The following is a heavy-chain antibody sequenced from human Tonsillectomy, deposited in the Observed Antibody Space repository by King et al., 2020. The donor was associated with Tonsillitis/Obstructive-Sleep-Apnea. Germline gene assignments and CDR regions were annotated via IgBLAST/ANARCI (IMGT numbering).Heavy chain of an antibody. CDR3: ARDGGGYNYGLVSYYYHMDV. Sequence: VQLVESGGGLVKPGGSLRLSCAASGFTFSSHSMNWVRQAPGKGLEWFSAISSSSNYIYFADSVKGRFTISSDNAKNSLYLQMNSLRAEDTAVYYCARDGGGYNYGLVSYYYHMDVWGKGTTVTVSS. D-gene: IGHD5-18*01. CDR1: GFTFSSHS. CDR2: ISSSSNYI. V-gene: IGHV3-21*01. J-gene: IGHJ6*03.